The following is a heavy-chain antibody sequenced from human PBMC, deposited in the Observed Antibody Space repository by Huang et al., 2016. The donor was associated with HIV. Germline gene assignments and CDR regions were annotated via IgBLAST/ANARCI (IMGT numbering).Heavy chain of an antibody. V-gene: IGHV4-39*01. D-gene: IGHD3-22*01. Sequence: HLQLQESGPGLVKPSETLSLTCTVSGGSISSSSYYWGWIRQPPGKGLEWIGRIYHSGSPYYNPSLKSRVTISVDTSKNQFSLKLSSVTAADTAVYYCARHVTPYYYDSSGYYHYYFDYWGQGTLVTVSS. CDR1: GGSISSSSYY. CDR2: IYHSGSP. CDR3: ARHVTPYYYDSSGYYHYYFDY. J-gene: IGHJ4*02.